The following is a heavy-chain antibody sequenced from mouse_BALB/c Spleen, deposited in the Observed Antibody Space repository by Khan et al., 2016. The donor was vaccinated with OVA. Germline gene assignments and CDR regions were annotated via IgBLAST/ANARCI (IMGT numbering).Heavy chain of an antibody. CDR3: ARGGYGACAY. CDR2: IYPGNINN. V-gene: IGHV1S56*01. Sequence: QVQLQQSGPELVQPGASVRISCKASAYTFTSYYIHWVKQRPGQGLEWIGWIYPGNINNHYTESFKGKAPLTADNSSRTAYMPLSDLTSEDSAVYFCARGGYGACAYWGQGTLVTVAA. J-gene: IGHJ3*01. CDR1: AYTFTSYY. D-gene: IGHD2-2*01.